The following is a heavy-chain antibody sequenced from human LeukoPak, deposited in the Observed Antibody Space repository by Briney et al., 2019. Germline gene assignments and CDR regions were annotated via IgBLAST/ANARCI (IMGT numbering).Heavy chain of an antibody. D-gene: IGHD2-21*01. J-gene: IGHJ4*02. CDR2: ISGSDGRT. CDR1: GFTFSSYW. V-gene: IGHV3-23*01. Sequence: QSGGSLRLSCAASGFTFSSYWMHWVRQTPEKGLEWVSAISGSDGRTFYADSVKGRFTISRDNSKNTLSLQMNSLRADDTAMYYCAKESPYSSNRLYYFDYWGQGTLVTVSS. CDR3: AKESPYSSNRLYYFDY.